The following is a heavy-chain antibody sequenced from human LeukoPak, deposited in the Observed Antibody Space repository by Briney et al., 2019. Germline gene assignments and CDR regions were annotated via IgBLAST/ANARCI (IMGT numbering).Heavy chain of an antibody. CDR3: ASRSHKTIVGADTREVGDY. J-gene: IGHJ4*02. V-gene: IGHV1-69*02. D-gene: IGHD6-19*01. Sequence: EASVKVSCKASGGTLRRHTITWVRQAPGQGLEWMGRIIPMMGIANYAQKFQGRATITADTSTDTAYMDLISLRSEDTAVYYCASRSHKTIVGADTREVGDYWGQGTLVTVSS. CDR1: GGTLRRHT. CDR2: IIPMMGIA.